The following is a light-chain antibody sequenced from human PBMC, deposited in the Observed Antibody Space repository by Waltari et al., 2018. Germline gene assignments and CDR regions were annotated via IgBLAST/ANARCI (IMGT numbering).Light chain of an antibody. V-gene: IGLV3-21*04. CDR1: NLGSKR. Sequence: SYVLTQPPSVSVAPGKTATITCGGCNLGSKRVHWYQQKAGQAPVLVIYFDNDRPPGIPERFSGSNSGTSASLAISGLQLQDEADYYCAAWDDSLKGWVFGGGTKVTVL. CDR3: AAWDDSLKGWV. J-gene: IGLJ3*02. CDR2: FDN.